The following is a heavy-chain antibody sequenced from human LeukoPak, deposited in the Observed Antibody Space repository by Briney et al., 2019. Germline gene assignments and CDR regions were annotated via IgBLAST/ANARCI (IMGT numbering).Heavy chain of an antibody. CDR2: ISGGGDNT. CDR3: AKAPINYDYSPNWFDP. Sequence: GGSLRLSCVVSGFTFSNYAMSWVRQAPGKGLEWVSAISGGGDNTHYADSVKGRFTISRDNSKNTLYLQMSSLRAEDTAVYYCAKAPINYDYSPNWFDPWGQGTLVTVSS. V-gene: IGHV3-23*01. D-gene: IGHD4-11*01. CDR1: GFTFSNYA. J-gene: IGHJ5*02.